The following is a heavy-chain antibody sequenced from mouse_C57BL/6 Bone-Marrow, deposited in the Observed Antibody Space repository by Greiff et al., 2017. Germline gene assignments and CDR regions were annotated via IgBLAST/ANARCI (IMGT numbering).Heavy chain of an antibody. CDR3: ATKPPYYYGSSYVDAMDY. V-gene: IGHV1-7*01. D-gene: IGHD1-1*01. CDR1: GYTFTSYW. CDR2: INPSSGYT. J-gene: IGHJ4*01. Sequence: VQLVESGAELAKPGASVKLSCKASGYTFTSYWMHWVKQRPGQGLEWIGYINPSSGYTKYNQKFKDKATLTADKSSSTAYMQLSSLTYEDSAVYYCATKPPYYYGSSYVDAMDYWCQGTSVTVSS.